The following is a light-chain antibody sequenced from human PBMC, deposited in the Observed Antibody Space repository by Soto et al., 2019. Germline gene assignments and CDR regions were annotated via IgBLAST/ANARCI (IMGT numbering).Light chain of an antibody. CDR3: QQYNSYPPWT. CDR1: QSVSSW. Sequence: DIQMTQSPSTLSASVGDRVTITCRASQSVSSWLAWYQQKPGQAPKLLIYKASSLESGVPSRFSGSGSGTEFPLTISSLQPDDLATYYCQQYNSYPPWTFGQGTKVEV. CDR2: KAS. V-gene: IGKV1-5*03. J-gene: IGKJ1*01.